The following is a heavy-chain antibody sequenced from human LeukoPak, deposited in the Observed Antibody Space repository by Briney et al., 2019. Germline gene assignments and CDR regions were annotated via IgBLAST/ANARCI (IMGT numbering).Heavy chain of an antibody. V-gene: IGHV3-30*02. CDR2: IGYDGSNK. CDR1: GFTFSSYG. J-gene: IGHJ4*02. Sequence: GGSLRLSCAASGFTFSSYGMHWVRQAPGKGLEWVAFIGYDGSNKYYADSVKGRFTISRDNSKNTLYLQMNSLRAEDTAVYYCAKDLLGWLRYFDYWGQGTLVTVSS. CDR3: AKDLLGWLRYFDY. D-gene: IGHD5-12*01.